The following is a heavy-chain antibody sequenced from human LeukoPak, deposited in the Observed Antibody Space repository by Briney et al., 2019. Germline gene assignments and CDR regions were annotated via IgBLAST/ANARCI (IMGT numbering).Heavy chain of an antibody. CDR1: GLSVRANH. J-gene: IGHJ4*02. D-gene: IGHD3-9*01. Sequence: PGGSLRLSCAVSGLSVRANHMAWVRQGLGQGLEWISVILPGGVTHYTDSLKDRFAISIDSSKNLLFLQMDSLRAEDTALYFCVRERDYDTYFGFWGRGTLVTVS. V-gene: IGHV3-53*01. CDR3: VRERDYDTYFGF. CDR2: ILPGGVT.